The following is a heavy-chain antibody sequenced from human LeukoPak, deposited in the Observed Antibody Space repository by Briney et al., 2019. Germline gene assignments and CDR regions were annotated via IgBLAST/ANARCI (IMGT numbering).Heavy chain of an antibody. Sequence: PSETLSLTCTVSGGSISSYYWSWIRQPAGKGLERIGRIYTSGSTNYNPSLKSRVTMSVDTSKNQFSLKLSSVTAADTAVYYCARDTSLEAAAGMGYFQHWGQGTLVTVSS. J-gene: IGHJ1*01. CDR3: ARDTSLEAAAGMGYFQH. CDR1: GGSISSYY. D-gene: IGHD6-13*01. V-gene: IGHV4-4*07. CDR2: IYTSGST.